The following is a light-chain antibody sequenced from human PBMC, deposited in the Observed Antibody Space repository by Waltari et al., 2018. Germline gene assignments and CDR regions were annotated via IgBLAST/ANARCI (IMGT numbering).Light chain of an antibody. V-gene: IGKV3-20*01. CDR3: QQYGSSRT. J-gene: IGKJ1*01. CDR1: QSVSGRY. CDR2: GAS. Sequence: EIVLTQSPGTLSLSLGERATLSCRASQSVSGRYLAWYQQKPGQAPRLLIYGASSRATGIPDRFRGSGSGTDFTLTISRLEPEDFAVYYCQQYGSSRTFGQGTKVEIK.